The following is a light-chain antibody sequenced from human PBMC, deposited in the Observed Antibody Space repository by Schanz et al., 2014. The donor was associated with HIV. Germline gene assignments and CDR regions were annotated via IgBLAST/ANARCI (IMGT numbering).Light chain of an antibody. V-gene: IGLV2-14*03. CDR1: SNDVGGHNY. Sequence: QSALTQPASVSGSPGQSITISCTGTSNDVGGHNYVSWFQQHPGRAPKLLIFEVTNRPSGIPNRFSGSKSGNTSSLTISGLQAEDKADYYCSSYTNINSWVFGGGTKLTVL. J-gene: IGLJ3*02. CDR3: SSYTNINSWV. CDR2: EVT.